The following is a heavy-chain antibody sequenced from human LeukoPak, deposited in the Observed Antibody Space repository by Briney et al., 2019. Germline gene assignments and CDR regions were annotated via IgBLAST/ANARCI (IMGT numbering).Heavy chain of an antibody. D-gene: IGHD4-23*01. CDR2: INTYNSNT. J-gene: IGHJ6*03. Sequence: GASVKVSCKASGGTFSSYAISWVRQAPGQGLEWVGWINTYNSNTYYAHKLKDRVTMTTDTSTTTAYLELRSLRSDDTAVYYCARTGGGSRAYYLDVWGKGTTVTVSS. V-gene: IGHV1-18*01. CDR3: ARTGGGSRAYYLDV. CDR1: GGTFSSYA.